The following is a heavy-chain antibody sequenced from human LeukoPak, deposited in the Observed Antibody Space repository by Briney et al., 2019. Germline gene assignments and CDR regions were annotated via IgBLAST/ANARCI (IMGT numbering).Heavy chain of an antibody. CDR3: AKDSYSGYDDGYFDY. J-gene: IGHJ4*02. D-gene: IGHD5-12*01. Sequence: PGRSLRLSCAASGFTFGDYAMHWVRQAPGKGLEWVSRISWNSGVRGYADSVKGRFTISRDNAKNSLYLQMNSLRAEDTAFYYCAKDSYSGYDDGYFDYWGQGTLVTVSS. V-gene: IGHV3-9*01. CDR1: GFTFGDYA. CDR2: ISWNSGVR.